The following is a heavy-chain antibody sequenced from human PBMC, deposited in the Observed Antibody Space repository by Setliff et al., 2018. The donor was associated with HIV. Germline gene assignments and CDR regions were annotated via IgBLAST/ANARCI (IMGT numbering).Heavy chain of an antibody. CDR2: ISSSGSTR. Sequence: GGSLRLSCAASGFTFSSYEMNWVRQAPGKGLEWVSYISSSGSTRYYAVSVKGRFTISRDNAKNSLYLQMNSLRAEDTAVYYCAAVPWGHSSLIIDHWGQGTPVTVSS. CDR3: AAVPWGHSSLIIDH. D-gene: IGHD3-16*01. V-gene: IGHV3-48*03. J-gene: IGHJ4*02. CDR1: GFTFSSYE.